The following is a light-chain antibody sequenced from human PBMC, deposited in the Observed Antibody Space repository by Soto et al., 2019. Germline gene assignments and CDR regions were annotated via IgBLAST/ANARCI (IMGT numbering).Light chain of an antibody. CDR2: AAY. V-gene: IGKV3-20*01. Sequence: EVVLTQSPGTLSLSPGERATLPGRASQSVTSTYLAWYQQRPGQSPRLLIYAAYSRATGIPDRFRGSGSGTDFTLTISRLEPEDFAVYYCQQYGTSPQTFGQGTKVGIK. CDR3: QQYGTSPQT. CDR1: QSVTSTY. J-gene: IGKJ1*01.